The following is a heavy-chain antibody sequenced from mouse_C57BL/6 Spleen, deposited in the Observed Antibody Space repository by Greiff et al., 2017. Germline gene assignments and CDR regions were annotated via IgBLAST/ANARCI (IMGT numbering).Heavy chain of an antibody. CDR2: IRNKANGYTT. CDR3: ARYRDDYEGDY. Sequence: EVKLMESGGGLVQPGGSLSLSCAASGFTFTDYYMSWVRQPPGKALEWLGFIRNKANGYTTEYSASVKGRFTISRDNSHSILYLQMNALRAEDSATYYCARYRDDYEGDYWGQGTSVTVSS. J-gene: IGHJ4*01. CDR1: GFTFTDYY. V-gene: IGHV7-3*01. D-gene: IGHD2-4*01.